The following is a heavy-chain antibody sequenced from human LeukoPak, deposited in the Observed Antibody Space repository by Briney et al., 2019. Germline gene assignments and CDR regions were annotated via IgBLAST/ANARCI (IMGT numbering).Heavy chain of an antibody. D-gene: IGHD5-18*01. J-gene: IGHJ4*02. CDR2: INSDGSST. Sequence: GGSLRLSCAASGFTFSSYWMHWVHQAPGKGLVWVSRINSDGSSTTYADSVKGRFTISRDNAKNTLYLQMNSLRAEDTAVYYCARDRGYNYDYPFDYWGQGTLVTVSS. CDR3: ARDRGYNYDYPFDY. V-gene: IGHV3-74*01. CDR1: GFTFSSYW.